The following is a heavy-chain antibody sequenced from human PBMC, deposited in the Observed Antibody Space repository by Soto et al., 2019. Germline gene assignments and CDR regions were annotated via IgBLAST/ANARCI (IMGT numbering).Heavy chain of an antibody. V-gene: IGHV4-30-4*01. Sequence: SETLSLTCTVSGGSISSGGYYWSWIRQPPGKGLEWIGYIYYSGSTYYNPSLKSRVTISVDTSKNQFSLKLSSVTAADTAVYYCARALTRGDYVSWDWFDPWGQGTLVTVSS. D-gene: IGHD4-17*01. CDR1: GGSISSGGYY. CDR2: IYYSGST. CDR3: ARALTRGDYVSWDWFDP. J-gene: IGHJ5*02.